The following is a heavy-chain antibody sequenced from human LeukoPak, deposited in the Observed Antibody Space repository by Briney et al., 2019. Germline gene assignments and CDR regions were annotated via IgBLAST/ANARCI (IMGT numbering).Heavy chain of an antibody. CDR1: GFTFSSYW. V-gene: IGHV3-74*01. D-gene: IGHD3-16*01. CDR2: VNTDGSTP. Sequence: GGSLRLSCAASGFTFSSYWMHWVRQAPGKGLVWVSRVNTDGSTPTYADSVKGRFTISRDNAENTLYLQMNSLRAEDTAVYYCARDRGSYSDYWGQGTLVTVSS. J-gene: IGHJ4*02. CDR3: ARDRGSYSDY.